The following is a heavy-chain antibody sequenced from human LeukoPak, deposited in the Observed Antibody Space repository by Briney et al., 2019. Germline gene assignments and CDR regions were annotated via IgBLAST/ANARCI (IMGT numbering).Heavy chain of an antibody. CDR3: ASRKWLRFWDYYYYYMDV. Sequence: PSETLSLTCTVSGGSISTSNYYWGWIRQPPGKGLEWIGNIFYSGSTYYSPSLRSRVTISLDTSRNQFSLKLNSVTAADTAVYYCASRKWLRFWDYYYYYMDVWGKGTTVTVSS. CDR2: IFYSGST. V-gene: IGHV4-39*07. J-gene: IGHJ6*03. D-gene: IGHD5-12*01. CDR1: GGSISTSNYY.